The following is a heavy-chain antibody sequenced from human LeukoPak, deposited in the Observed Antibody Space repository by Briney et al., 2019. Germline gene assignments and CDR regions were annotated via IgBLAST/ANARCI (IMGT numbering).Heavy chain of an antibody. Sequence: GGSLRLSCATSGFTFSSYAMSWVRQAPGKGLEWVSAISGSGGSTYYADSVKGRFTISRDNSRNTLYLQMNSLRAEDTAVYYCARGGVVISPFDYWGQGTLVTVSS. CDR3: ARGGVVISPFDY. V-gene: IGHV3-23*01. J-gene: IGHJ4*02. CDR2: ISGSGGST. CDR1: GFTFSSYA. D-gene: IGHD3-3*01.